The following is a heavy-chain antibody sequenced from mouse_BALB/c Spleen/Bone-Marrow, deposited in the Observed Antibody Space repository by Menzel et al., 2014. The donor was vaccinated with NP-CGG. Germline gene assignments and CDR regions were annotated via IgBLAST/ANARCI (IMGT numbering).Heavy chain of an antibody. CDR1: GYTFTSYR. CDR2: IDPYDSET. J-gene: IGHJ4*01. D-gene: IGHD2-1*01. CDR3: AREGYYGNYDYAMDY. Sequence: VKLQESGAELVRPGASVELSCKASGYTFTSYRMNWVKQRPEQGLEWIGRIDPYDSETHYNQKFKDKAILTVDKSSSTAYMQLSSLTSEDSAVYYCAREGYYGNYDYAMDYWGQGTSVTVSS. V-gene: IGHV1-52*01.